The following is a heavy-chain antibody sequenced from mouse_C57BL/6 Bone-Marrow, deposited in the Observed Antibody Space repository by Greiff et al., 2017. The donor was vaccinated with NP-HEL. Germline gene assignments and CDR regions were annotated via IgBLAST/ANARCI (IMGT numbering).Heavy chain of an antibody. J-gene: IGHJ3*01. CDR3: ARAIYDGYYEAWFAY. D-gene: IGHD2-3*01. V-gene: IGHV1-22*01. CDR1: GYTFTDYN. Sequence: EVQGVESGPELVKPGASVKMSCKASGYTFTDYNMHWVKQSPGKSLEWIGYINPNNGGTSYNQKFKGKATLTVNKSSSTAYMELRSLTSEDSAVYYCARAIYDGYYEAWFAYWGQGTRVTVSA. CDR2: INPNNGGT.